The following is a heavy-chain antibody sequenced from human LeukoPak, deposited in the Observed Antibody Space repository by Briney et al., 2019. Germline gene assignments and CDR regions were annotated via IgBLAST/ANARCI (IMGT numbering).Heavy chain of an antibody. CDR1: GFTFSSYG. Sequence: GRSLRLSCAASGFTFSSYGMHWVRQAPGKGLEWVAVISYDGSNKYYADSVKGRFTISRDNSKNTLYLQMNSLRAEDTAVYYCAKDPAGWNLDYWGQGTLVTVSS. D-gene: IGHD1-1*01. J-gene: IGHJ4*02. CDR2: ISYDGSNK. V-gene: IGHV3-30*18. CDR3: AKDPAGWNLDY.